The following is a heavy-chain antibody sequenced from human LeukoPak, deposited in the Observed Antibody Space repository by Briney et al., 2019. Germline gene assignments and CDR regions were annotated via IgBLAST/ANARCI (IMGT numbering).Heavy chain of an antibody. CDR2: TRYDGSNK. CDR3: ARGLGELPRY. CDR1: GFTFSNYG. V-gene: IGHV3-30*02. D-gene: IGHD3-10*01. Sequence: GGSLRLSCAAYGFTFSNYGMHWVRQAPGKGLEWVAFTRYDGSNKYYADSVKGRFTISRDNAKNSLYLQMNSLRAEDTAVYYCARGLGELPRYWGQGTLVTVSS. J-gene: IGHJ4*02.